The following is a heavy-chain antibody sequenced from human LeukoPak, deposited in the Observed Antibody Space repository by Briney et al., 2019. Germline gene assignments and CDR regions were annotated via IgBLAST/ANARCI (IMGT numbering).Heavy chain of an antibody. D-gene: IGHD3-10*01. CDR1: GGSISSSSYY. J-gene: IGHJ4*02. V-gene: IGHV4-39*01. Sequence: TTSETLSLTCTVSGGSISSSSYYWGWIRQPPGKGLEWIGSIYYSGSTYYNPSLKSRVTISVDTSKNQFSLKLSSVTAADTAVYYCARRMVDRWDQMGYFDYWGQGTLATVSS. CDR3: ARRMVDRWDQMGYFDY. CDR2: IYYSGST.